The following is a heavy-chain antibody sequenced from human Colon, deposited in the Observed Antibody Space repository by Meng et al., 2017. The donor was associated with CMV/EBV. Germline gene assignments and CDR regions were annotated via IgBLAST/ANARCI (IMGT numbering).Heavy chain of an antibody. J-gene: IGHJ1*01. CDR2: IELGGST. CDR1: GDSITNSNY. V-gene: IGHV4-4*02. D-gene: IGHD5-12*01. CDR3: ARPADSGYDSEYFYQ. Sequence: SETLSLTCTVSGDSITNSNYWSWVRQSPGKGLEWIGEIELGGSTNYNPSLKSRVTISMDKSKNHFSLDVRSVTAADTAVYYCARPADSGYDSEYFYQWGQGTLVTVSS.